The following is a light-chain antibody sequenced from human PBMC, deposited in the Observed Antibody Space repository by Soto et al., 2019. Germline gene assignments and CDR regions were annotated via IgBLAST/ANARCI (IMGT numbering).Light chain of an antibody. CDR2: DAS. J-gene: IGKJ4*01. CDR1: QSVGSF. Sequence: EIMLTQSPATLSLSPGESATLSCRASQSVGSFLAWYQQKPGQTPRLLIYDASNRATGIPARFSGSGSGTDFTLTISSLEPEDFAVYYCQQRTNWPLTFGGGTQVEIK. V-gene: IGKV3-11*01. CDR3: QQRTNWPLT.